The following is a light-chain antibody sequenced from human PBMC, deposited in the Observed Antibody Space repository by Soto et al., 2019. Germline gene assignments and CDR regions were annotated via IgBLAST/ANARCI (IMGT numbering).Light chain of an antibody. CDR1: SSDVGRYPL. CDR2: EVT. J-gene: IGLJ2*01. CDR3: CSYAGFSTSAI. Sequence: QSALTQPASVSGSPGQSITISCTGTSSDVGRYPLVSWYQHYPGKAPRLIIYEVTKRPSGVSNRFSGSKSGNTASLTISGLQAEDEADYYCCSYAGFSTSAIFGGGTQLTVL. V-gene: IGLV2-23*02.